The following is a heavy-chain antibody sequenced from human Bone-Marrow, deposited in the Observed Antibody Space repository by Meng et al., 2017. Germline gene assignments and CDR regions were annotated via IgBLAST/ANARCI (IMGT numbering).Heavy chain of an antibody. J-gene: IGHJ6*02. CDR3: ATSHCSGGSCFPGDYYYYGMDV. D-gene: IGHD2-15*01. Sequence: GESLKISCAASGFTFSSYEMNWVRQAPGKGLEWVSYISSSGSTIYYADSVKGRFTISRDNAKNSLYLQMNSLRAEDTAVYYCATSHCSGGSCFPGDYYYYGMDVWGQGTTVTAP. CDR1: GFTFSSYE. V-gene: IGHV3-48*03. CDR2: ISSSGSTI.